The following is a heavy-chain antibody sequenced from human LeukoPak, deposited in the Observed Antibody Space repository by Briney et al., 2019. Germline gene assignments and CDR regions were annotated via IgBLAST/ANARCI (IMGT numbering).Heavy chain of an antibody. Sequence: GGSLRLSCAASGFTVSSTHMVWVRQAPGKGLEWVANIKQDGSEKYYVDSVKGRFTISRDNAKNSLYLQMNSLRAEDTAVYYCARRYFDYWGQGTLVTVSS. D-gene: IGHD3-9*01. CDR1: GFTVSSTH. J-gene: IGHJ4*02. V-gene: IGHV3-7*01. CDR3: ARRYFDY. CDR2: IKQDGSEK.